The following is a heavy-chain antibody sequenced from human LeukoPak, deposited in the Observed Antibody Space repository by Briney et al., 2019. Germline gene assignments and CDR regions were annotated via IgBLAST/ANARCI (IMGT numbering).Heavy chain of an antibody. Sequence: PSGTLSLTCTVSGGSISSYYWSWIRQPPGKGLEWIGYIYYSGSTNYNPSLKSRVTISVDTSKNQFSLKLSSVTAADTAVYYCARGGEYQLPPFDYWGQGTLVTVSS. J-gene: IGHJ4*02. D-gene: IGHD2-2*01. CDR3: ARGGEYQLPPFDY. V-gene: IGHV4-59*08. CDR2: IYYSGST. CDR1: GGSISSYY.